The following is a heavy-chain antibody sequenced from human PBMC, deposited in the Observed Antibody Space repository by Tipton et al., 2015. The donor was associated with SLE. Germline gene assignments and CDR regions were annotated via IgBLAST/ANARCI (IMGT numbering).Heavy chain of an antibody. CDR3: AKGRGSLIYYYGMDV. Sequence: SLRLSCAASGFTFDDYAMHWVRQAPGKGLEWVSGIGWNSGSIDYADSVKGRFTISRDDAKNSLYLQMNSLRDEDTALYFCAKGRGSLIYYYGMDVWGQGTTVTVSS. V-gene: IGHV3-9*01. J-gene: IGHJ6*02. D-gene: IGHD3-10*01. CDR2: IGWNSGSI. CDR1: GFTFDDYA.